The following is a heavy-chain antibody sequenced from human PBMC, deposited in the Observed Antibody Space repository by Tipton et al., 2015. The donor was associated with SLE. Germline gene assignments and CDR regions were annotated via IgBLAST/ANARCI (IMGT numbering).Heavy chain of an antibody. J-gene: IGHJ6*03. Sequence: TLSLTCTVSGDSISGYYWSWIRQPPGKGLEWIGYLSDSGSTNYNPSLKGRVTISVDTSRNQFSLKLSSVSAADTAVYYCARGSLGRHYDIVTGHTYYYFYYMDVWGKGTTVTVSS. V-gene: IGHV4-59*01. CDR3: ARGSLGRHYDIVTGHTYYYFYYMDV. CDR1: GDSISGYY. D-gene: IGHD3-9*01. CDR2: LSDSGST.